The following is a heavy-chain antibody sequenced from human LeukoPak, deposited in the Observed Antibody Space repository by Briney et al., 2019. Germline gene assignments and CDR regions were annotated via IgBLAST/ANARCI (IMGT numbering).Heavy chain of an antibody. CDR2: INSDGKTT. CDR3: TRDITLTRGGRSDY. V-gene: IGHV3-74*01. Sequence: GSLRLSCAASGFTFSSCWMYWVRQAPGKGLVWVSRINSDGKTTNYADSVKGRFTISRDNAKNTLYLQMNSLRAEDTAVYYCTRDITLTRGGRSDYWGQGTLVTVSA. D-gene: IGHD3-10*01. CDR1: GFTFSSCW. J-gene: IGHJ4*02.